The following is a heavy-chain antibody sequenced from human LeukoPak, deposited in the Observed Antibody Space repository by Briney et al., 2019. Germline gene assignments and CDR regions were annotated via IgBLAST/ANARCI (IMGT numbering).Heavy chain of an antibody. CDR2: INPNSGGT. J-gene: IGHJ5*02. D-gene: IGHD3-10*01. CDR1: GYTFTGYY. V-gene: IGHV1-2*02. CDR3: ARGRGVRGVKRNWFDP. Sequence: ASVKVSCKASGYTFTGYYMHWVRQAPGQGLEWMGWINPNSGGTNYAQKFQGRVTMTRDTSISTAYMELSRLRSDDTAVYYCARGRGVRGVKRNWFDPWGQGTLVTVSS.